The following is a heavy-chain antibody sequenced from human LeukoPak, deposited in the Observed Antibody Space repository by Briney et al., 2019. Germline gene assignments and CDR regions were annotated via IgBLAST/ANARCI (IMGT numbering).Heavy chain of an antibody. CDR3: ARDNIAVAVGFDY. CDR2: ISSSSSYI. Sequence: GGSLRLSCAASGFTFSTYTMNWVRQAPGKGLEWVSSISSSSSYIYYVDSLKGRFTISRDNAKNSLYLQMNSLRAEDTAVYYCARDNIAVAVGFDYWGQGTLVTVSS. V-gene: IGHV3-21*01. D-gene: IGHD6-19*01. J-gene: IGHJ4*02. CDR1: GFTFSTYT.